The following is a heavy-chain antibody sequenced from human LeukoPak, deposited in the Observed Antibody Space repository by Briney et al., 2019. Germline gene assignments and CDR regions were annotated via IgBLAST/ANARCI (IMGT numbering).Heavy chain of an antibody. J-gene: IGHJ4*02. D-gene: IGHD2-8*02. CDR1: GFTFSIYG. V-gene: IGHV3-23*01. Sequence: GGSLRLSCAASGFTFSIYGMSWVRQAPGKGLEWVSTISGSGVTTYYADSVKGRFTISRDNSKNTLYLQMNSLRAEDTAVYYCATYRQVLLPFESWGQGTLVTVSS. CDR3: ATYRQVLLPFES. CDR2: ISGSGVTT.